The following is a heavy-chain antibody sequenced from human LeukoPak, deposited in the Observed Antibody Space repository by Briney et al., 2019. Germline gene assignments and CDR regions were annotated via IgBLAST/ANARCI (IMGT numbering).Heavy chain of an antibody. CDR1: GGTFSSYA. V-gene: IGHV1-69*01. D-gene: IGHD6-19*01. CDR3: ARARIAVAGFDY. J-gene: IGHJ4*02. CDR2: IIPIFGTA. Sequence: SVKVSCKASGGTFSSYAISRVRQAPGQGLEWMGGIIPIFGTANYAQKFQGRVTITADESTSTAYMELSSLRSEDTAVYYCARARIAVAGFDYWGQGTLVTVSS.